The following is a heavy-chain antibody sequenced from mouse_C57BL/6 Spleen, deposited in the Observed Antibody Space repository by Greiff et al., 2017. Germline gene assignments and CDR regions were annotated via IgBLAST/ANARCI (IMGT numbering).Heavy chain of an antibody. CDR2: ISDGGSYT. J-gene: IGHJ1*03. V-gene: IGHV5-4*03. D-gene: IGHD1-1*01. CDR1: GFTFSSYA. CDR3: ARGITTVVDNWYFDG. Sequence: DVKLVESGGGLVKPGGSLKLSCAASGFTFSSYAMSWVRQTPEKRLEWVATISDGGSYTYYPDNVKGRFTISRDNAKNNLYLQMGHLKAEETAMYYCARGITTVVDNWYFDGWGTGTTVTVSS.